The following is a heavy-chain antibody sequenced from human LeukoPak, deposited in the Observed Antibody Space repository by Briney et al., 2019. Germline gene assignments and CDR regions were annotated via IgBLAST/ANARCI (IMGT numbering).Heavy chain of an antibody. D-gene: IGHD3-10*01. Sequence: GGSLRLSCSVSGFTISDYGMHWVRQAPGKGLEWLTVISTDGNDKHYADSVKGRFTVARDNSKNTLLLQMNNVRTEDTAVYYCAKDKSVSADYYFDYWGQGTLVTVSS. CDR1: GFTISDYG. J-gene: IGHJ4*02. CDR2: ISTDGNDK. V-gene: IGHV3-30*18. CDR3: AKDKSVSADYYFDY.